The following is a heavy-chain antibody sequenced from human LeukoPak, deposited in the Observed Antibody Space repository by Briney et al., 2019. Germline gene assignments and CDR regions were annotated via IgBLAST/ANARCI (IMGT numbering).Heavy chain of an antibody. CDR2: IKQDGSEK. V-gene: IGHV3-7*01. J-gene: IGHJ5*02. Sequence: GGSLRLSCAASGFTFSSYWMSWVRQAPGKGLEWVANIKQDGSEKYYVDSVKGRFTISRDNAKNSLYLQMNSLRAEDTAVYYCAGGGPAAMVDPWGQGTLVTVSS. D-gene: IGHD2-2*01. CDR3: AGGGPAAMVDP. CDR1: GFTFSSYW.